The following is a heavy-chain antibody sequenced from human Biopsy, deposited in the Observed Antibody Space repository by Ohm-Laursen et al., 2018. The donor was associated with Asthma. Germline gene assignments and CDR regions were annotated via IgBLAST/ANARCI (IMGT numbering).Heavy chain of an antibody. CDR3: AKAERYFDWYWFDP. Sequence: SLRLSCAASGFTFSSYGMYWVRQAPGKGLEWVAVISYDGSNKYYADSVKGRFTISRDNSKNTLYLQMNSLRAEDTAVYYCAKAERYFDWYWFDPWGQGTTVTVSS. CDR1: GFTFSSYG. CDR2: ISYDGSNK. V-gene: IGHV3-30*18. D-gene: IGHD3-9*01. J-gene: IGHJ5*01.